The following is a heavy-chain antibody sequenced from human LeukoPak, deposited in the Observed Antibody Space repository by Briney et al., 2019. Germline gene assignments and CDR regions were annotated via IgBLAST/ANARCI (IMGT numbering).Heavy chain of an antibody. D-gene: IGHD2-21*02. Sequence: ASVKVSCKASGFTFTDYYVHWVRQAPGQGLEWMGWTNPNSGVTNYAQKFQGRVTMTRNTSISTTYMELKRLRSDDTAVFYCARGDDPVVVTATYYCDYWGQGTLVTVSS. CDR2: TNPNSGVT. CDR1: GFTFTDYY. V-gene: IGHV1-2*02. CDR3: ARGDDPVVVTATYYCDY. J-gene: IGHJ4*02.